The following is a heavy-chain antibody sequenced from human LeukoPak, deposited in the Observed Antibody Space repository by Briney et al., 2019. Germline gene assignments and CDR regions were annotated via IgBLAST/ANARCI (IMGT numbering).Heavy chain of an antibody. Sequence: GGSLRLSCAASGFTFSSYSMNWVRQAPGKGLEWVSSISSSSSYIYYADSVKGRFTISRDSAKNTLSLQLNSLRAEDTAVYYCARDQDDYGDFFGYWGQGALVTASS. CDR3: ARDQDDYGDFFGY. J-gene: IGHJ4*02. V-gene: IGHV3-21*01. CDR2: ISSSSSYI. CDR1: GFTFSSYS. D-gene: IGHD4-17*01.